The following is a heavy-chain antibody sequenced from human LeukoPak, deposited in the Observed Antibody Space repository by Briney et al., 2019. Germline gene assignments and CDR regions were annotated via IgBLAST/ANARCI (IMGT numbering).Heavy chain of an antibody. Sequence: GESLKISCKGSGYSFTSYWIGWVRQMPGKGLEWMGIIYPSDSDTRYSPSFQGQVTISADKSISTAYLQWSSLKASDTAMYYCARREMATTYTFDYWGQGTLVTVSS. D-gene: IGHD5-24*01. CDR3: ARREMATTYTFDY. CDR1: GYSFTSYW. J-gene: IGHJ4*02. CDR2: IYPSDSDT. V-gene: IGHV5-51*01.